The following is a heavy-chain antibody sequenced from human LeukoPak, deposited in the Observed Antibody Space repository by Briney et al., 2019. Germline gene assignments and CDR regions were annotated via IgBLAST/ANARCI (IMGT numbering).Heavy chain of an antibody. V-gene: IGHV3-23*01. J-gene: IGHJ4*02. CDR2: ISGSGGST. Sequence: GGSLRLSCAASGFTFSSYAMSWVRQAPGKGLEWVSAISGSGGSTYHADSVKGRFTISRDNSKNTLYLQMNSLRAEDTAVYYCAKGDSSGWHFYFDYWGQGTLVTVSS. CDR1: GFTFSSYA. D-gene: IGHD6-19*01. CDR3: AKGDSSGWHFYFDY.